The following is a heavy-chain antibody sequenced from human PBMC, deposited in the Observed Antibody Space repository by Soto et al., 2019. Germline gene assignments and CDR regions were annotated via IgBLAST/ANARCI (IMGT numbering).Heavy chain of an antibody. Sequence: DVQLVESGGGLIQPGESLRLSCAAFGLTISGKKYVAWVRQAPGKGLEWVAALYDVDGSFYADSVTGRFTTSSDSSKTTVYLQMNDLRPDDTAVYYCATWHEREHAFDVWGQGTTVTISS. V-gene: IGHV3-53*01. J-gene: IGHJ3*01. CDR2: LYDVDGS. CDR1: GLTISGKKY. D-gene: IGHD1-1*01. CDR3: ATWHEREHAFDV.